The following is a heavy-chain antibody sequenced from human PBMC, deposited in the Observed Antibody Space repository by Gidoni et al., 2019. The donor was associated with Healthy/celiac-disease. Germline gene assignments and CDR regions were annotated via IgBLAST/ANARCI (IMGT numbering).Heavy chain of an antibody. CDR2: IIPIFGTS. CDR3: ARGDHIVVVPAGPFDY. D-gene: IGHD2-2*01. Sequence: QVQLVQSGAEVKKPGSSVKVSGKASGGTFSSYAISWVRQAPGQGLEWMGGIIPIFGTSNYAQKFQGRVTITADESTSTAYMELSSLRSEDTAVYYCARGDHIVVVPAGPFDYWGQGTLVTVSS. CDR1: GGTFSSYA. V-gene: IGHV1-69*01. J-gene: IGHJ4*02.